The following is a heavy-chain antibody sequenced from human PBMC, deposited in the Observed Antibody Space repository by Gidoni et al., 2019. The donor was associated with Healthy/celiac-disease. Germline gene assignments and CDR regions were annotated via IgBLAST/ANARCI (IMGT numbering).Heavy chain of an antibody. J-gene: IGHJ6*04. Sequence: QVQLQESGPGLVKPSETLSLTCTVSGYSISSGYYWGWIRQPPGKGLEWIGSIYHSGSTYYNPSLKSRVTISVDTSKNQFSLKLSSVTAADTAVYYCARGGSRGAAAAGYANGMDVWGKGTTVTVSS. V-gene: IGHV4-38-2*02. CDR1: GYSISSGYY. CDR3: ARGGSRGAAAAGYANGMDV. D-gene: IGHD6-13*01. CDR2: IYHSGST.